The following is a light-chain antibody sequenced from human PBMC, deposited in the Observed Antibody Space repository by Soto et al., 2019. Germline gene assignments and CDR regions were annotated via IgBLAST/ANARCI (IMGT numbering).Light chain of an antibody. CDR2: GGS. CDR3: QQYSSSRT. Sequence: EVVLTQSPATLSLSVGERPTLSCRASQSVSSNHLAWYQQKPGQAPRLLIYGGSSRATGIPVRFSGSGSETDFTLTITRLEPEDFAVYYCQQYSSSRTFGQGTKVDIK. V-gene: IGKV3-20*01. CDR1: QSVSSNH. J-gene: IGKJ1*01.